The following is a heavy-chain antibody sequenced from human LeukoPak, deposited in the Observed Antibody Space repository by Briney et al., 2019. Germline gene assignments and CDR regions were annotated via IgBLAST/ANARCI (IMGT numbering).Heavy chain of an antibody. D-gene: IGHD3-9*01. CDR1: GGSISSSNW. J-gene: IGHJ6*04. Sequence: SGTLSLTCAVSGGSISSSNWWSWVRQPPGKGLEWIGYIYYSGSTNYNPSLKSRVTISVDTSKNQFSLKLSSVTAADTAVYYCARGSYDILTGYYPTYYYYYGMDVWGKGTTVTVSS. CDR3: ARGSYDILTGYYPTYYYYYGMDV. CDR2: IYYSGST. V-gene: IGHV4-4*02.